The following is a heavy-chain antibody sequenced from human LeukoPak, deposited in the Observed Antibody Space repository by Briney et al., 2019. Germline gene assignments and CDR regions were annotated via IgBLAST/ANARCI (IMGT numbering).Heavy chain of an antibody. V-gene: IGHV3-48*01. J-gene: IGHJ6*03. CDR2: ISSSASTI. D-gene: IGHD3-16*01. CDR1: GFTVSAHS. Sequence: GGSVRLSCAASGFTVSAHSMSWVRQAPGEGREWVSYISSSASTIYYADSVKGRFTIYRDSAKSSLYLQMNSLRAEDTAMYYCARASSSVGGYYFYYYMDVWGKGTTVTVSS. CDR3: ARASSSVGGYYFYYYMDV.